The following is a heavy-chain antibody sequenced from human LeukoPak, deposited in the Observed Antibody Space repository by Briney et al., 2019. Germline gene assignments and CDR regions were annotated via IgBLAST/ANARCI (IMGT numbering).Heavy chain of an antibody. D-gene: IGHD6-19*01. CDR2: IYHSGST. CDR1: GGSISSSNW. Sequence: SETLSLTCAVSGGSISSSNWWSWVRQPPGKGLEWIGEIYHSGSTNYNPSLKSRVTISVDKSKNQFSLKLSSVTAADTAVYYCAVSRGRYSSGWYGYWGQGTLVTVSS. J-gene: IGHJ4*02. V-gene: IGHV4-4*02. CDR3: AVSRGRYSSGWYGY.